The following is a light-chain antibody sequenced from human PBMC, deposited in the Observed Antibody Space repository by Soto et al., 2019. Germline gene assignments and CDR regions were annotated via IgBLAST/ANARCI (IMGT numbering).Light chain of an antibody. CDR1: QTISTY. V-gene: IGKV1-39*01. CDR2: SAS. J-gene: IGKJ3*01. CDR3: QQSYITPRT. Sequence: DIQMTQSPSSLSASVGDRVTITCRASQTISTYLNWYQQKPGKAPKLLIYSASSLQSGVPSRFSGSGSGTRFTLTISSLQPEDFATYYCQQSYITPRTFGPGTKVDIK.